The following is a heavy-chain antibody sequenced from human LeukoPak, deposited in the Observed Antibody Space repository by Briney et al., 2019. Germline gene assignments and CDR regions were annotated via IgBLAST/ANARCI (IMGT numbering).Heavy chain of an antibody. V-gene: IGHV7-4-1*02. J-gene: IGHJ6*02. CDR3: ARDEITMIVDYYYGMDV. D-gene: IGHD3-22*01. CDR2: INTNTGNP. Sequence: GASVKVSCKASGYTFTSYAMNWVRQAPGQGLEWMGWINTNTGNPTYAQGFTGRFVFSLDTSVSTAYLQISSLKAEDTAVYYCARDEITMIVDYYYGMDVWGQGTAVTVSS. CDR1: GYTFTSYA.